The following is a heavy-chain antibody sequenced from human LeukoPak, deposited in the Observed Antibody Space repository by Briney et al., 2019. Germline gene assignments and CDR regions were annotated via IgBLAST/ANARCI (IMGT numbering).Heavy chain of an antibody. J-gene: IGHJ6*03. CDR3: ARQLSGYENYYYYYYMDV. D-gene: IGHD5-12*01. CDR1: GYTFTSYY. CDR2: INPSGGST. V-gene: IGHV1-46*01. Sequence: ASVKVSCKASGYTFTSYYMHWVRQAPGQGLEWTGIINPSGGSTSYAQKFQGRVTMTTDTSTSTAYMELRSLRSDDTAVYYCARQLSGYENYYYYYYMDVWGKGTTVTVSS.